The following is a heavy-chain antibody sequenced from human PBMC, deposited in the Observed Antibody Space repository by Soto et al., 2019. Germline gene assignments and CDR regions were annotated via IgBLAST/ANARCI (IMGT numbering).Heavy chain of an antibody. CDR1: VYTFTDCH. D-gene: IGHD3-22*01. V-gene: IGHV1-2*02. Sequence: ASVKVSCKASVYTFTDCHMHWMRQSPGQGPERMGVINLKSGATRYAQKFQGRVTITSDTSISTAYIDLSSLRSDDTAVYHCARTASYDSTGYKFDYWGQGTLVTVSS. CDR3: ARTASYDSTGYKFDY. J-gene: IGHJ4*02. CDR2: INLKSGAT.